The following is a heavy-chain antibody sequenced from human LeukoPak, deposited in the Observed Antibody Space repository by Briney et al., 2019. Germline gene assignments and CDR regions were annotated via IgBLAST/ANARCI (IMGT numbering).Heavy chain of an antibody. CDR3: ARTYYDYVWGSYGFDY. Sequence: ASVKVSCKASGYTFTGYYMHWVRQAPGQGLEWMGWINSNSGGTNYAQKFQGRVTMTRDTSISTAYMELSRLRSDDTAVYYCARTYYDYVWGSYGFDYWGQGTLVTVSS. D-gene: IGHD3-16*01. J-gene: IGHJ4*02. CDR1: GYTFTGYY. V-gene: IGHV1-2*02. CDR2: INSNSGGT.